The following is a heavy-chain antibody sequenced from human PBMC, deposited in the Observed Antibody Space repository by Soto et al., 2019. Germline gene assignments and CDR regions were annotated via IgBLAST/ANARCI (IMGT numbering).Heavy chain of an antibody. CDR3: ARGGYYDNNWGKLNYDGLDV. V-gene: IGHV1-18*01. Sequence: QVQLIQSAAEVKKPGASVKVSCKASGYTFIRYGITWVRQAPGQGLEWMGWISGYNDYTNYAQKLRDRVTMTADTSTNTVYMQLRILRSDDTAVYYCARGGYYDNNWGKLNYDGLDVWGQGTTVTVSS. CDR1: GYTFIRYG. D-gene: IGHD3-16*01. CDR2: ISGYNDYT. J-gene: IGHJ6*02.